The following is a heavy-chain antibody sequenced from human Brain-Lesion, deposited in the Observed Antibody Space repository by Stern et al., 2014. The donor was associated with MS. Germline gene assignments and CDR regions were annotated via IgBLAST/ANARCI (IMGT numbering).Heavy chain of an antibody. CDR2: LHASGAT. D-gene: IGHD1-26*01. CDR1: GASISSGTSY. CDR3: ARGHWELLGNNYFDS. J-gene: IGHJ4*02. V-gene: IGHV4-61*02. Sequence: VQLVESGPGLVKPSQTLSLTCTVSGASISSGTSYWSWIRQPAGGGLEWIGRLHASGATYYNPSLKSRVTISGETHQHQVHLHLNSVTAADTAVYYCARGHWELLGNNYFDSWGQGTLVTVSS.